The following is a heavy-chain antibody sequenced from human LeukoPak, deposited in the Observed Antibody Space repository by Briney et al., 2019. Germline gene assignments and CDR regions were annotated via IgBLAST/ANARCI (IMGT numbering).Heavy chain of an antibody. CDR1: GYTFTGYY. CDR3: ARVLTIFGVEFDY. J-gene: IGHJ4*02. Sequence: GASVKVSCKASGYTFTGYYVHWVRQAPGQGLEWMGWINPNSGGTNYAQKFQGRVTMTRDTSISTAYMELSRLRSDDTAVYYCARVLTIFGVEFDYWGQGTLVTVSS. CDR2: INPNSGGT. D-gene: IGHD3-3*01. V-gene: IGHV1-2*02.